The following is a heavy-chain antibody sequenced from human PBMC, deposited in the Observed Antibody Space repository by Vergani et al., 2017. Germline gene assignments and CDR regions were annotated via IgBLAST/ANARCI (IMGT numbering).Heavy chain of an antibody. CDR2: FYYSGCT. CDR3: ARPIQDGYSRPSDAFDI. CDR1: GGSISSSSYY. Sequence: QLQLQESGPGLVKPSETLSLTCTVSGGSISSSSYYWGWIRQPPGKGLEWIGSFYYSGCTYYNPSSKSRVTISVDTSKNQFSLKLSSVTAADPAVYYCARPIQDGYSRPSDAFDIWGQGTMVTVSS. D-gene: IGHD5-24*01. J-gene: IGHJ3*02. V-gene: IGHV4-39*07.